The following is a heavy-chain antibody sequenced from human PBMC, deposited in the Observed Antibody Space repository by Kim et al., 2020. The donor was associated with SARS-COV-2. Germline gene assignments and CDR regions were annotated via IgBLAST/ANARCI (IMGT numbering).Heavy chain of an antibody. Sequence: SETLSLTCAVYGGSFSGYYWSWIRQPPGKGLEWIGEINHSGSTNYNPSLKSRVTISVDTSKNQFSLKLSSVTAADTAVYYCARGGWYSSSFKRQYYGMDVWGQGTTVTVSS. CDR2: INHSGST. V-gene: IGHV4-34*01. J-gene: IGHJ6*02. CDR1: GGSFSGYY. CDR3: ARGGWYSSSFKRQYYGMDV. D-gene: IGHD6-13*01.